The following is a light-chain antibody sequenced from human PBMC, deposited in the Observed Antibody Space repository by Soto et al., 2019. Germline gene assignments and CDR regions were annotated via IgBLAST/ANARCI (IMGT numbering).Light chain of an antibody. CDR1: SSDVGHYDY. Sequence: QSALTQPASVSGSPRQSITISCTGTSSDVGHYDYVSWFQRHPGRAPALLIYEVFNRPSGVSVLFSGSKSGNTASLTISGLRAEDVADFYCTSFVSNRTGVFGGETKLTVL. CDR2: EVF. CDR3: TSFVSNRTGV. V-gene: IGLV2-14*01. J-gene: IGLJ3*02.